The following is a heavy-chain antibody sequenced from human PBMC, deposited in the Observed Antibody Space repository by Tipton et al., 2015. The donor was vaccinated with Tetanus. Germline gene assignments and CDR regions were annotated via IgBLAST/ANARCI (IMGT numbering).Heavy chain of an antibody. D-gene: IGHD7-27*01. V-gene: IGHV4-31*03. CDR1: GGSISSGGYY. CDR3: AGQLGIAAHWYFDL. Sequence: TLSLTCTVSGGSISSGGYYWSWIRQHPGKGLEWIGYIYYSGSTYYNPSLKSRVTISVDTSKNQFSLKLSSVTAADTAVYYCAGQLGIAAHWYFDLWGRGTLVTVSS. CDR2: IYYSGST. J-gene: IGHJ2*01.